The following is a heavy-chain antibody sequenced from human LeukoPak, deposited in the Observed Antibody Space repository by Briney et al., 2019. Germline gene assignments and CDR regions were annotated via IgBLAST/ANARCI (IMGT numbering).Heavy chain of an antibody. V-gene: IGHV4-59*01. J-gene: IGHJ4*02. CDR3: ARDTLDYFDY. Sequence: SETLSLTCTVSGGSISSYYWSWIRQPPGKGLEWIGDIYYSGSTNYNPSLKSRVTISVDTSKNQFSLKLSSVTAADTAVYYCARDTLDYFDYWGQGTLVTVSS. CDR2: IYYSGST. CDR1: GGSISSYY.